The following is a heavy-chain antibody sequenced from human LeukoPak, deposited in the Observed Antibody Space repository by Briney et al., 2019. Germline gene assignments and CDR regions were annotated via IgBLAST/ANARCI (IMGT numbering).Heavy chain of an antibody. D-gene: IGHD3-3*01. V-gene: IGHV3-23*01. CDR2: ISGSGGST. CDR1: GFTFSSYA. Sequence: PGGSLGLSCAASGFTFSSYAMSWVRQAPGKGLEWVSAISGSGGSTYYADSVKGRFTISRDNSKNTLYLQMNSLRAEDTAVYYCAKGPYDFWSGYYVYYYMDVWGKGTTVTVSS. J-gene: IGHJ6*03. CDR3: AKGPYDFWSGYYVYYYMDV.